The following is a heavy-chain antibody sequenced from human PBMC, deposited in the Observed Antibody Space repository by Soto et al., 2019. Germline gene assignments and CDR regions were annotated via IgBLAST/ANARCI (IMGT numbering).Heavy chain of an antibody. V-gene: IGHV4-30-4*02. J-gene: IGHJ5*02. D-gene: IGHD3-22*01. Sequence: PSETLSLTCTVSGDSIDSTSYYWSWVRQPPGKGLQWIGYIHYTGSTFYNPSLKSRVTISVDTSKNQFSLKLSSVTAADTAVYYCARDFSPHPRNYYDSSSYNWFDPWGQGTLVTVSS. CDR2: IHYTGST. CDR3: ARDFSPHPRNYYDSSSYNWFDP. CDR1: GDSIDSTSYY.